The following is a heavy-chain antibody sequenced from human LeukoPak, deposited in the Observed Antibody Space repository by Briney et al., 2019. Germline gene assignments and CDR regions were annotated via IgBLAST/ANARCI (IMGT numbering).Heavy chain of an antibody. Sequence: SQTLSLTCTVSGHSISSGSYYWSWIRQPAGKGLEWLGRIYTSGSTNYNPSLKGRVTISGDTSKNRFSLRLSSVTAADPAVYYCATQYYSGSGSSYYYMDVWGKGTTVTVSS. J-gene: IGHJ6*03. CDR1: GHSISSGSYY. D-gene: IGHD3-10*01. CDR3: ATQYYSGSGSSYYYMDV. CDR2: IYTSGST. V-gene: IGHV4-61*02.